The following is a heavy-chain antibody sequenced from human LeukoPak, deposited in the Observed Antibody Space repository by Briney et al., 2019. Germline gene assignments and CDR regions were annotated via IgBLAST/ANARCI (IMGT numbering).Heavy chain of an antibody. V-gene: IGHV1-69*04. D-gene: IGHD6-19*01. J-gene: IGHJ4*02. CDR3: ASRLYSSGWYVGDY. Sequence: ASVKVSCKASGGTFSSFAISWVRQAPGQGLEWMGRIIPILGIANYAQKFQSRVTITADKSTSTAYMELSSLRSEDTAVYYCASRLYSSGWYVGDYWGQGTLVTVSS. CDR2: IIPILGIA. CDR1: GGTFSSFA.